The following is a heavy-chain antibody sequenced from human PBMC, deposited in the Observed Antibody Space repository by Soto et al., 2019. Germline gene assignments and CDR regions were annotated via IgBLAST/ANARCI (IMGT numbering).Heavy chain of an antibody. D-gene: IGHD2-15*01. CDR1: GFIFSNYG. J-gene: IGHJ4*02. V-gene: IGHV3-30*18. Sequence: QVQLVESGGGVVQPGRSLRLSCVPSGFIFSNYGMHWVRQAPGKALEWVAVISDDGNKKDYGDSVKGRFTISRDNSKNTLYLQMSSLRTEDTAVYYCAKDNCSGGDCFSRFDYWGQGPLVTVSS. CDR3: AKDNCSGGDCFSRFDY. CDR2: ISDDGNKK.